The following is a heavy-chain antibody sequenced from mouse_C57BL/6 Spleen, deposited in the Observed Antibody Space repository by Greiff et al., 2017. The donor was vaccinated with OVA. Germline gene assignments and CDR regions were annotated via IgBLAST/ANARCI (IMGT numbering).Heavy chain of an antibody. CDR1: GYAFSSYW. CDR3: ARKDGYFWYFDV. V-gene: IGHV1-80*01. D-gene: IGHD2-3*01. Sequence: VQLQQSGASVKISCKASGYAFSSYWMNWVKQRPGKGLEWIGQIYPGDGDTNYNGKFKGKATLTADKSSSTAYMQLSSLTSEDSAVYFCARKDGYFWYFDVWGTGTTVTVSS. CDR2: IYPGDGDT. J-gene: IGHJ1*03.